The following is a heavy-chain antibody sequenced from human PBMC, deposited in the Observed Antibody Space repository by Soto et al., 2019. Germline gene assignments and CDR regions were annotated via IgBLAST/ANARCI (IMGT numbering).Heavy chain of an antibody. V-gene: IGHV6-1*01. J-gene: IGHJ6*02. CDR1: GDSVSSNSAA. CDR3: ARGVVVVAATSPVYYYYGMDV. CDR2: TYYRSKWYN. D-gene: IGHD2-15*01. Sequence: SQTLSLTCAISGDSVSSNSAAWNWIRQSPSRGLEWLGRTYYRSKWYNDYAVSLRGRITINPDTSRNQFSLQLNSVTPEDTAVYYCARGVVVVAATSPVYYYYGMDVWGQGTTVTVSS.